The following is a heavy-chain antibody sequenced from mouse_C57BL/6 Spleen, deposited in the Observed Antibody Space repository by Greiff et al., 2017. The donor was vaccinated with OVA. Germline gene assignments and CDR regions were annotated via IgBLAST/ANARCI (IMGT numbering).Heavy chain of an antibody. CDR3: ATQLGYYYAMDY. D-gene: IGHD4-1*02. V-gene: IGHV1-69*01. Sequence: QVQLQQPGAELVMPGASVKLSCKASGYTFTSYWMHWVKQRPGQGLEWIGEIDPSDSYTNYNQQFKGKSTLTVDKSSSTAYMQLSILTSEDSAVYYCATQLGYYYAMDYWGQGTSVTVSS. CDR1: GYTFTSYW. CDR2: IDPSDSYT. J-gene: IGHJ4*01.